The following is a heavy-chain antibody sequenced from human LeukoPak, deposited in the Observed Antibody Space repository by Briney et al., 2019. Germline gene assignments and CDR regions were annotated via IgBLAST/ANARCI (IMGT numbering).Heavy chain of an antibody. D-gene: IGHD3-10*01. Sequence: ASVKVSCKASGGTFSSYAISWVRQAPGQGLEWMGGIIPIFGTANYAQKFQGRVTITTDESTSTAYMELSSLRSEDTAVYYCARNRATIRAAGELYYWGQGTLVTVSS. J-gene: IGHJ4*02. CDR3: ARNRATIRAAGELYY. V-gene: IGHV1-69*05. CDR1: GGTFSSYA. CDR2: IIPIFGTA.